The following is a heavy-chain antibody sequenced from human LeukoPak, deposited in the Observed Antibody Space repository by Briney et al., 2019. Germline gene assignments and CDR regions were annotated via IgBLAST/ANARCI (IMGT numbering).Heavy chain of an antibody. V-gene: IGHV3-11*01. J-gene: IGHJ4*02. CDR2: ISSSGSTI. D-gene: IGHD6-13*01. CDR3: ARDLMGIAYRGAFYY. CDR1: GISLDYAW. Sequence: GGSLRLSCAASGISLDYAWMTWVRQAPGKGLEWVSYISSSGSTIYYADSVKCRFTISRDNAKNSLYLQMNSLRAEDTAVYYCARDLMGIAYRGAFYYWGQGTLVTVSS.